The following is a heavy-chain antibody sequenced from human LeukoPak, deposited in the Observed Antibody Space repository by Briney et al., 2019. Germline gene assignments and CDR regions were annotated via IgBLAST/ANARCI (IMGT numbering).Heavy chain of an antibody. CDR2: IYSGGST. CDR3: ARGGGYCSSTSCSTLNWFDP. Sequence: GGSLRLSCAASGFTVSSNYMSWVRQAPGKGLEWVSVIYSGGSTYYADSVKGRFTISRDNSKITLYLQMNSLRAEDTAVYYCARGGGYCSSTSCSTLNWFDPRGQGTLVTVSS. V-gene: IGHV3-53*01. D-gene: IGHD2-2*01. CDR1: GFTVSSNY. J-gene: IGHJ5*02.